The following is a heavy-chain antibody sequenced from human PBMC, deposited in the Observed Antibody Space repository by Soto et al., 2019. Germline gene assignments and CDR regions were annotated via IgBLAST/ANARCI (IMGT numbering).Heavy chain of an antibody. V-gene: IGHV3-7*01. CDR1: GFSFSSYW. CDR3: ARKKRYSSSWYRNYYYYYGMDV. J-gene: IGHJ6*02. D-gene: IGHD6-13*01. Sequence: GGSLRLSCAASGFSFSSYWMSWVRQAPGKGLEWVANIKQDGSEKYYVDSVKGRFTISRDNAKNSLYLQMNSLRAEDTAVYYCARKKRYSSSWYRNYYYYYGMDVRGQGTTATVSS. CDR2: IKQDGSEK.